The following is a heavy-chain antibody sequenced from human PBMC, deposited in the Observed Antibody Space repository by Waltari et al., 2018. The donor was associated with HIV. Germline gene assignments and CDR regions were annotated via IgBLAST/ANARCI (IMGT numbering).Heavy chain of an antibody. J-gene: IGHJ4*02. V-gene: IGHV3-23*01. CDR3: AKGQYSSGWNFDY. CDR1: GFTFSSYA. Sequence: EVQLLESGGGLVQPGGSLRLSCAASGFTFSSYAMSWVRQAPGKGLEWVLKSSGRGGNTDDADSVKGWFTISRDKSKNTLYLQMNSLRAEDTAVYYCAKGQYSSGWNFDYWGQGTLVTVSS. D-gene: IGHD6-19*01. CDR2: SSGRGGNT.